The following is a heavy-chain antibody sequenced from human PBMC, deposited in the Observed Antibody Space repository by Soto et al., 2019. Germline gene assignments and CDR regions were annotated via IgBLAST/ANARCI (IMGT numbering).Heavy chain of an antibody. CDR3: AKAEYCSGGPCYPYYFDS. J-gene: IGHJ4*02. CDR1: GLTFSSYA. CDR2: ISSSGDNT. Sequence: PGGSLRLSCAVSGLTFSSYAMNWVRQAPGKGLEWVSTISSSGDNTYYADSVKGLFTISRDNSKNTLYLQMNSLRAEDTALYYCAKAEYCSGGPCYPYYFDSWGQGTLVTVSS. V-gene: IGHV3-23*01. D-gene: IGHD2-15*01.